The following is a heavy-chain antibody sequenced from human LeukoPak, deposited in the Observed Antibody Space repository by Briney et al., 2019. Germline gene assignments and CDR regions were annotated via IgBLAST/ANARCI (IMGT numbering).Heavy chain of an antibody. D-gene: IGHD3-22*01. CDR1: GGTFSSYA. J-gene: IGHJ5*02. V-gene: IGHV1-69*13. CDR2: IIPIFGTA. CDR3: AREYYYDQDGNWFDP. Sequence: ASVKVSCKASGGTFSSYAISWVRQAPGQGLEWMGGIIPIFGTANYAQKFQGRVTITADESTSTAYMEISSLRSEDTAVYYCAREYYYDQDGNWFDPWGQGTLVTVSS.